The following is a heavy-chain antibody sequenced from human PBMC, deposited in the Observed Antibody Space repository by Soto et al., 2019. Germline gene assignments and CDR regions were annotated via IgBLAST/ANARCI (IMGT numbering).Heavy chain of an antibody. V-gene: IGHV1-18*01. CDR3: ARSWVTGKGGMDV. Sequence: QVQLVQSGAEVKKPGASVKVSCKASGYTFTSYGFSWVRQAPGQGLEWMGWINGYTGITHYAQKFQGRVTMTTDTSTSTAYMELWTLISDDTAVYYCARSWVTGKGGMDVWGQGTTVTVSS. CDR1: GYTFTSYG. D-gene: IGHD3-16*01. J-gene: IGHJ6*02. CDR2: INGYTGIT.